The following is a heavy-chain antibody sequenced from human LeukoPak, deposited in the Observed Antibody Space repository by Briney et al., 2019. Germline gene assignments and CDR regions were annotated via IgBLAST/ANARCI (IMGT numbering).Heavy chain of an antibody. Sequence: SETLSLTCAVSGYSISSGYYWGWIRQLPGKGLEWIGSIYHSGSTYYNPSLKSRVTISVDTSKNQFSLKLSSVTAADTAVYYCARWDCSGGSCYNPIFDYWGQGTLVTVSS. CDR2: IYHSGST. J-gene: IGHJ4*02. CDR1: GYSISSGYY. V-gene: IGHV4-38-2*01. D-gene: IGHD2-15*01. CDR3: ARWDCSGGSCYNPIFDY.